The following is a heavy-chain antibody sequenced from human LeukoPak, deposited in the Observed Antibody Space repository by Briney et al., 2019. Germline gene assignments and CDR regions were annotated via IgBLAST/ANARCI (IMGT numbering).Heavy chain of an antibody. J-gene: IGHJ5*02. CDR2: ISYDGSNK. CDR1: GFTFSSYG. D-gene: IGHD2-8*01. Sequence: GGSLRLSCAASGFTFSSYGMHWVRQAPGKGLEWVAVISYDGSNKYYADSVKGRFTISRDNSKNTLYLQMNSLRAEDTAVYYCARGTTTKGGWFDPWGQGTLVTVSS. CDR3: ARGTTTKGGWFDP. V-gene: IGHV3-30*03.